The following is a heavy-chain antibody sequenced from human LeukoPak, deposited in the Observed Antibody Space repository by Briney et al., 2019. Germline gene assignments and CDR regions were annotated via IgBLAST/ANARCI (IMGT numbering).Heavy chain of an antibody. CDR1: GGTFNNSA. CDR2: IIPIFGTA. J-gene: IGHJ5*02. CDR3: ARAGLYYDNSGYPLLGWFDP. Sequence: SVKVSCKTSGGTFNNSAISWVRQAPGQGLEWMGRIIPIFGTANYAQKFQGRVTITTDESTSTAYMELSSLRSEDTAVYYCARAGLYYDNSGYPLLGWFDPWGQGTLVTVSS. D-gene: IGHD3-22*01. V-gene: IGHV1-69*05.